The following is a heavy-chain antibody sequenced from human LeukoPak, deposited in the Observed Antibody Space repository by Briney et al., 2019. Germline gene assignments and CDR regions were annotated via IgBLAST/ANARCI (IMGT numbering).Heavy chain of an antibody. D-gene: IGHD3-10*01. CDR3: AKDRARFGEWPPFDY. Sequence: GGSLRLSCAAPGFTFSSYAMSWVRQAPGKGLEWVSAISGSGGSTYYADSVKGRFTISRDNSKNTLYLQMNSLRAEDPAVYYCAKDRARFGEWPPFDYWGQGTLVTVSS. CDR2: ISGSGGST. CDR1: GFTFSSYA. J-gene: IGHJ4*02. V-gene: IGHV3-23*01.